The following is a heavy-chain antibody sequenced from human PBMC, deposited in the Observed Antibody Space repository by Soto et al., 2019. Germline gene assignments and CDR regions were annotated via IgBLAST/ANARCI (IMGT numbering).Heavy chain of an antibody. V-gene: IGHV4-39*07. CDR2: IYYDGST. CDR3: ARRYGGNFDY. D-gene: IGHD1-26*01. Sequence: SETLSLTCTVSGASISSGTFYWGWIRQPPGKGLESIANIYYDGSTYYNPSLKSRVTISLDTSKNQFSLKLSSVTAADTAVYYCARRYGGNFDYWGQGTLVTVSS. J-gene: IGHJ4*02. CDR1: GASISSGTFY.